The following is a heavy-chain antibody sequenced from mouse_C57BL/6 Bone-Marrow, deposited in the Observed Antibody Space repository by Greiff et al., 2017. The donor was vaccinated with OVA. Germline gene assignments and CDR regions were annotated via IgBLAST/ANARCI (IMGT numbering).Heavy chain of an antibody. Sequence: QVQLKQSGPELVKPGASVKISCKASGYTFTDYYINWVKQRPGQGLEWIGWIFPGSGSTYYNEKFKGKATLTVDKSSSTAYMLLSRLTSEDTAVYFCASGGYGNYEAMDYWGQGTSVTVSS. CDR1: GYTFTDYY. V-gene: IGHV1-75*01. D-gene: IGHD2-10*02. CDR3: ASGGYGNYEAMDY. CDR2: IFPGSGST. J-gene: IGHJ4*01.